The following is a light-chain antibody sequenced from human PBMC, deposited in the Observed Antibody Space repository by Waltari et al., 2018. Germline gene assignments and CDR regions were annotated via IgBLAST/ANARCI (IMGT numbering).Light chain of an antibody. CDR1: QSVSTIS. CDR3: QQYDGIVVT. V-gene: IGKV3-20*01. Sequence: EIVLTQSPGTLSLSPGERATLSCRASQSVSTISLTWYQQKPGQAPRLLIDGTSIRATGISDRFSGSGSGTDFTLTISRLQPEDFAIYYCQQYDGIVVTFGGGTKVEI. CDR2: GTS. J-gene: IGKJ4*01.